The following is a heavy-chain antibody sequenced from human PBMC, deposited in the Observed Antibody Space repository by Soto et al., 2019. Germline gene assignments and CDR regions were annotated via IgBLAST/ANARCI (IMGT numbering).Heavy chain of an antibody. CDR3: VKDSRRYCSSTSCYLFDH. J-gene: IGHJ4*02. D-gene: IGHD2-2*01. CDR2: ISSNGGST. Sequence: PGGSLRLSCSASGFTFSSYAMHWVRQAPGKGLEYVSAISSNGGSTYYADAVKGRFTISRDNSKNTLYLQMSSLRAEDTAVYYCVKDSRRYCSSTSCYLFDHWGQGTLVTVSS. V-gene: IGHV3-64D*06. CDR1: GFTFSSYA.